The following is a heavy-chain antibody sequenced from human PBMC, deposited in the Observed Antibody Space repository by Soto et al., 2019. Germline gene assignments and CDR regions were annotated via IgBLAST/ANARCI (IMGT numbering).Heavy chain of an antibody. CDR3: AREEGLLNWFDP. J-gene: IGHJ5*02. D-gene: IGHD1-26*01. CDR2: INAGNGNT. V-gene: IGHV1-3*01. CDR1: GYTFTRYA. Sequence: ASVKVSCKASGYTFTRYAIHWVRQAPGQRLEWMGWINAGNGNTRYLQKLQGRVTITRDTSARIVYMELSSLRAEDTAVYYCAREEGLLNWFDPWGQGTLVTVSS.